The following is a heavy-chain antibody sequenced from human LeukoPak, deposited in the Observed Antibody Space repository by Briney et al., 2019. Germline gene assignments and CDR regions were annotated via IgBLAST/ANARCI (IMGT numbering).Heavy chain of an antibody. CDR2: VRSKAYGETA. Sequence: GGSLRLSCTASGFTFGDYAMSWLRQAPGKGLEWVGFVRSKAYGETADYAASVKGRFTISRDDSKAIAYLQMNSLKTEDTAVYHCTRDRGAYNLYDYWGQGTLVTVSS. J-gene: IGHJ4*02. CDR1: GFTFGDYA. V-gene: IGHV3-49*03. D-gene: IGHD1-1*01. CDR3: TRDRGAYNLYDY.